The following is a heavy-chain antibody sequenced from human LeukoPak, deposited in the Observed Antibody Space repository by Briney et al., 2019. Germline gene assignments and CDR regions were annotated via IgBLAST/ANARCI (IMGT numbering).Heavy chain of an antibody. V-gene: IGHV4-4*09. J-gene: IGHJ4*02. Sequence: SDPLSLPCTLSWRPISSYYWSWLRRPPGKGLEWIPYINASGPTNYNPALKSRITISVDTSKNQFSLKLSSVTAAYTAVYYCARHDAGIAARPFDNWGQGTLVTVSS. CDR1: WRPISSYY. CDR3: ARHDAGIAARPFDN. D-gene: IGHD6-6*01. CDR2: INASGPT.